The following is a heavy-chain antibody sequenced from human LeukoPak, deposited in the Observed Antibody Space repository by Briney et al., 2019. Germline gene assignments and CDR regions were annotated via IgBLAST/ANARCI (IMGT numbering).Heavy chain of an antibody. V-gene: IGHV6-1*01. Sequence: SQTLSLTCAISGDSVSSNSAAWNWIRQSPSRGLEWLAKTYYRSKWYNDYAVSAKSRITINVDTSKNQFSLQLNSVTPEDTAVYYCARGHAKRFDPWGQGTLVTASS. CDR1: GDSVSSNSAA. CDR3: ARGHAKRFDP. J-gene: IGHJ5*02. CDR2: TYYRSKWYN.